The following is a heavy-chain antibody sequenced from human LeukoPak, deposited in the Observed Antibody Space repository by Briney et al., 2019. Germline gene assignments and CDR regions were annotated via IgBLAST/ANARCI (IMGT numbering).Heavy chain of an antibody. CDR2: ISGSGGST. CDR3: AKDGGEVPAAIPYYFDY. J-gene: IGHJ4*02. V-gene: IGHV3-23*01. D-gene: IGHD2-2*01. Sequence: GASLRLSCAAAGFTFSSYAMSWVRQAPGKGLEWVSAISGSGGSTYYADSVKGRFTISRDNSKNTLYLQMNSLRAEDTAVYYCAKDGGEVPAAIPYYFDYWGQGTLVTASS. CDR1: GFTFSSYA.